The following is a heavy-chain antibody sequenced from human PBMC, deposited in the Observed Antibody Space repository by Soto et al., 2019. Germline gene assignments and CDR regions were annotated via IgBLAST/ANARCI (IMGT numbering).Heavy chain of an antibody. CDR1: GFTVSSNY. D-gene: IGHD3-16*02. CDR3: ARARVITFAGVIVSDSFDI. J-gene: IGHJ3*02. V-gene: IGHV3-53*01. CDR2: IYSGGST. Sequence: PGGSLRLSCAASGFTVSSNYISWVRQAPWKGLEWVSVIYSGGSTYYADSVKGRFTISRDNFKDTLYLQMNSLRAEDTAVYYCARARVITFAGVIVSDSFDIWGQGTMVAVSS.